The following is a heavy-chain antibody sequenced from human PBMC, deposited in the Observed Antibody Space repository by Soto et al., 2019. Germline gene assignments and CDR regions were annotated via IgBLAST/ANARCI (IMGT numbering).Heavy chain of an antibody. CDR2: ISYDGSNK. D-gene: IGHD2-15*01. V-gene: IGHV3-30-3*01. J-gene: IGHJ3*02. CDR1: GFTFSSYA. CDR3: AREYGIGGAAFDI. Sequence: QVQLVESGGGVVQPGRSLRLSCAASGFTFSSYAMHWVRQAPGKGLEWVAVISYDGSNKYYADSVKGRFTISRDNSKNTLYLKMSSLRAEATAVYYWAREYGIGGAAFDIWGQGTMVTVSS.